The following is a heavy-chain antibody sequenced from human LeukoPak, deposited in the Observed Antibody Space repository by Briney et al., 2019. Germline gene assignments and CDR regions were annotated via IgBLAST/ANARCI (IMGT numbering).Heavy chain of an antibody. CDR1: GGSFSGYY. Sequence: SETLSLTCAVYGGSFSGYYWSWIRQPPGKGLEWIGEINHSGSTNYNPSLKSRVTISVDTSKNQFSLKLSSVTAADTAVYYCARFTVTMIVVVTRPHDAFDIWGQGTMVTVSS. V-gene: IGHV4-34*01. CDR3: ARFTVTMIVVVTRPHDAFDI. D-gene: IGHD3-22*01. J-gene: IGHJ3*02. CDR2: INHSGST.